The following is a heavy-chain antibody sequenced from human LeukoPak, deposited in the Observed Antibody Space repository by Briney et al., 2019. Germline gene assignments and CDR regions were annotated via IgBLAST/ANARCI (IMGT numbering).Heavy chain of an antibody. CDR3: ARDIRLSYVGSTYFDH. CDR1: KFNFTNYW. D-gene: IGHD1-26*01. CDR2: IKQDGSER. J-gene: IGHJ4*02. Sequence: PGGSLRLSCAASKFNFTNYWMSWVRLAPGKGLEWVANIKQDGSERYYVDSVKDRFTISRDNTENSLYLQMNSLRAEDTAVYYCARDIRLSYVGSTYFDHWGQGTLVTVSS. V-gene: IGHV3-7*05.